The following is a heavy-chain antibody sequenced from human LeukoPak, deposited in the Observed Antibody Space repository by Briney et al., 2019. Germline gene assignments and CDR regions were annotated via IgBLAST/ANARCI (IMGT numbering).Heavy chain of an antibody. CDR3: ATYSSASDAFDI. CDR2: IYTSGNANY. Sequence: SETLSLTCTVSGGSHHNYYWRWIRQPAGKGLEWIGHIYTSGNANYNYNPSLKSRVSMSIDTSKNQFSLKLSSVAAADTAFYYCATYSSASDAFDIWGQGTKVTVSS. V-gene: IGHV4-4*07. CDR1: GGSHHNYY. J-gene: IGHJ3*02. D-gene: IGHD6-19*01.